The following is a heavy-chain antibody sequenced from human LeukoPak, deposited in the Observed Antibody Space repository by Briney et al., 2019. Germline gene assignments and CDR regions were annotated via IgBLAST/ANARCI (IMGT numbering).Heavy chain of an antibody. D-gene: IGHD2-2*01. CDR3: ARESQLFYGMDV. CDR1: GFTFSIYS. Sequence: PGGSLRLSCAASGFTFSIYSMNWVRQAPGKGLEWVSSISSGRGTIYYADSVKGRFTISRDTAKNSLYLQMNSLRAEDTAVYYCARESQLFYGMDVWGQGTTVTVSS. J-gene: IGHJ6*02. CDR2: ISSGRGTI. V-gene: IGHV3-48*01.